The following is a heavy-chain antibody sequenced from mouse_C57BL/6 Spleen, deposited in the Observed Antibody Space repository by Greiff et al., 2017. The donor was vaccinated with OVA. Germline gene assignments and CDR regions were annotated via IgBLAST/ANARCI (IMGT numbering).Heavy chain of an antibody. CDR2: ISSGGSYT. CDR3: AKRSNYVYYAMDY. CDR1: GFTFSSYG. V-gene: IGHV5-6*02. Sequence: EVKLMESGGDLVKPGGSLKLSCAASGFTFSSYGMSWVRQTPDKRLEWVATISSGGSYTYYPDSVKGRFTISRDNAKNTLYLQMSSLKSEDTAMYYCAKRSNYVYYAMDYWGQGTSVTVSS. D-gene: IGHD2-5*01. J-gene: IGHJ4*01.